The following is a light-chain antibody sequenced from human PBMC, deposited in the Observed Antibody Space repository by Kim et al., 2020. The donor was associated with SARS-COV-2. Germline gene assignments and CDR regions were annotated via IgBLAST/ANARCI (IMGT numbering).Light chain of an antibody. Sequence: QSVLTQPPSASGTPGQRVTISCSGSSSNIGSNYVYWYQQLPGTAPKVLIYVNDKRPSGVPDRFSGSKSGTSAALAISGLRSEDEADYYCATWDDSLSGVVFGGGTQLTVL. CDR1: SSNIGSNY. V-gene: IGLV1-47*01. J-gene: IGLJ2*01. CDR2: VND. CDR3: ATWDDSLSGVV.